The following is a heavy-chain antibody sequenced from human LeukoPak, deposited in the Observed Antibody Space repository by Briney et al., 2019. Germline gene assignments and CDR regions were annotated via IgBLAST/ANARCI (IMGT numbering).Heavy chain of an antibody. CDR3: ARDGRGIYGSGTLGP. D-gene: IGHD3-10*01. J-gene: IGHJ5*02. CDR1: GYTFTGYY. V-gene: IGHV1-2*02. Sequence: ASVKVSCKASGYTFTGYYMHWVRQAPGQGLEWMGWINPNSGGTNYAQKFQGRVTMTRDTSISTAYMELSRLRSDDTAVYYCARDGRGIYGSGTLGPWGQGTLVTGSS. CDR2: INPNSGGT.